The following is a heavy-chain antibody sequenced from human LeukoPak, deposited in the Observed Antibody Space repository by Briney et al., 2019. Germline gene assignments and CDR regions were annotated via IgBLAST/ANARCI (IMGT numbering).Heavy chain of an antibody. J-gene: IGHJ5*02. CDR3: ARVSRNYDTPLRPYNWFDP. CDR1: GYSFTSYW. V-gene: IGHV5-51*01. CDR2: IYPDDSDT. D-gene: IGHD3-9*01. Sequence: GESLKISCKGSGYSFTSYWIGWVRQMPGKGLEWMGIIYPDDSDTRYSPSFQGQVTISADKSISTAYLQWSSLKASDTAMYYCARVSRNYDTPLRPYNWFDPWGQGTLVTVSS.